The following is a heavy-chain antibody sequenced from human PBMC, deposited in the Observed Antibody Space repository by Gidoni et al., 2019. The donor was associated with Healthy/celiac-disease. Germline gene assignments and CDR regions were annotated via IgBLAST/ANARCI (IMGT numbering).Heavy chain of an antibody. CDR1: GYTFTSYY. CDR3: ARAGVVIPNWFDP. D-gene: IGHD3-3*01. CDR2: INPSGGST. Sequence: SGYTFTSYYMHWVRQAPGQGLEWMGIINPSGGSTSYAQKFQGRVTMTRDTSTSTVYMELSSLRSEDTAVYYCARAGVVIPNWFDPWGQGTLVTVSS. J-gene: IGHJ5*02. V-gene: IGHV1-46*01.